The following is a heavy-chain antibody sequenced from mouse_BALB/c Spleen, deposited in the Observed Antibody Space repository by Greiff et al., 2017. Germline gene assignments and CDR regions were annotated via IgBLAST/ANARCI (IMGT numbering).Heavy chain of an antibody. J-gene: IGHJ2*01. D-gene: IGHD1-1*01. CDR3: VRGGLFDYGSFDY. CDR2: IRSKSNNYAT. Sequence: EVKLMESGGGLVQPKGSLKLSCAASGFTFNTYAMNWVRQAPGKGLEWVARIRSKSNNYATYYADSVKDRFTISRDDSQSMLYLQMNNLKTEDTAMYYCVRGGLFDYGSFDYWGQGTTLTVSS. V-gene: IGHV10-1*02. CDR1: GFTFNTYA.